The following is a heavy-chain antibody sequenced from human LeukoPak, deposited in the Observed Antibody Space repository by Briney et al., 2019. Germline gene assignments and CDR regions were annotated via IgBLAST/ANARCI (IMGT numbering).Heavy chain of an antibody. V-gene: IGHV3-30-3*01. J-gene: IGHJ4*02. Sequence: GGSLRLSCAASGFTFSSYAMHWVRQAPGKGLEWVAVISYDGSNKYYADSVKGRFTISRDNSKNTLYLQMNSLRAEDTAVYYCARVPPEYDILTGYSGPFDYWGQGTLVTVSS. CDR3: ARVPPEYDILTGYSGPFDY. D-gene: IGHD3-9*01. CDR1: GFTFSSYA. CDR2: ISYDGSNK.